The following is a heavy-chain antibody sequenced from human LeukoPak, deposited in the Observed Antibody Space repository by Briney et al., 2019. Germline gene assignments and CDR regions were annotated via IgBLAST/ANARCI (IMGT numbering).Heavy chain of an antibody. D-gene: IGHD3-22*01. CDR3: AKAWDSSGYYYFDY. Sequence: PGRSLRLSCAASGFTFSSYGMHWVRQAPGKGLEWVAVISYDGSNKYYADSVKGRFTISRDNSKNTLYLQMNSLRAEDTAVYYCAKAWDSSGYYYFDYWGQGTLVTVSS. CDR2: ISYDGSNK. CDR1: GFTFSSYG. J-gene: IGHJ4*02. V-gene: IGHV3-30*18.